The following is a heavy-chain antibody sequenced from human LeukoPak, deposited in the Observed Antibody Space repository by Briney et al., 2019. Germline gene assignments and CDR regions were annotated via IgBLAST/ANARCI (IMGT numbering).Heavy chain of an antibody. V-gene: IGHV3-23*01. Sequence: GGSLRLSRAASGFTFSNYAMNWVRQAPGKGLEWVSTISGSGGSTYCADSVKGRFTISRDNSKNTLYLQMNSLRAEDTAVYYCAKGRRAPLVGTITKSWIDYWGQGTLVTVSS. D-gene: IGHD1-7*01. CDR2: ISGSGGST. CDR3: AKGRRAPLVGTITKSWIDY. CDR1: GFTFSNYA. J-gene: IGHJ4*02.